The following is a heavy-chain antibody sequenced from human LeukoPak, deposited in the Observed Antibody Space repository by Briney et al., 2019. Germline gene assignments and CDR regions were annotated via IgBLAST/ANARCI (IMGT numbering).Heavy chain of an antibody. D-gene: IGHD1-1*01. Sequence: PSETLSLTCTVYGVSFSGYYWSWIRQPPGKGLEWIGEINHSGNTNYNPSLKSRVTISVDTSKNQFSLKLSSVTAADTAVYYCARVNINNWHSCDYWGQGTLVTVSS. CDR2: INHSGNT. J-gene: IGHJ4*02. CDR3: ARVNINNWHSCDY. CDR1: GVSFSGYY. V-gene: IGHV4-34*01.